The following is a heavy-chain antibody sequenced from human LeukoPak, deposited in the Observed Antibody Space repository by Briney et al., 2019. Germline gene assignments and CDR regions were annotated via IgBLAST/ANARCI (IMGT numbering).Heavy chain of an antibody. CDR2: ISSSSSTI. CDR3: ARDKMIGFDY. J-gene: IGHJ4*02. V-gene: IGHV3-48*01. D-gene: IGHD3-22*01. CDR1: GFTFSSYS. Sequence: GGSLRLSCAASGFTFSSYSMNWVRQAPGKGLEWVSYISSSSSTIYYADSVKGRFTISRDNAKNSLYLQMNSLRAEDTAVYYCARDKMIGFDYWGQGTLVTVSS.